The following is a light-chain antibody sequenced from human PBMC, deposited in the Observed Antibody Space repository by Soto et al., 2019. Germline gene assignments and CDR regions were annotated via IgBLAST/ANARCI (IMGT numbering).Light chain of an antibody. V-gene: IGKV3-15*01. CDR2: DAS. CDR3: QQYGDWPGA. J-gene: IGKJ4*01. Sequence: EVVMTHSPASLSASPGDGVTLSCRASQNIRSSLAWYQQRPGQAPRLLIYDASTRATGIPARFSGSGSGTAFSLTISSLQSEDFAVYSCQQYGDWPGAFGGGTKVDIK. CDR1: QNIRSS.